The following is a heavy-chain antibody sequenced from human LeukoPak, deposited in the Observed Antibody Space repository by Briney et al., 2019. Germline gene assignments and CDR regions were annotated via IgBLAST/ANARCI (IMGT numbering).Heavy chain of an antibody. CDR3: ARGSAAAGTRYGYYYYMDV. V-gene: IGHV4-34*01. D-gene: IGHD6-13*01. CDR2: INHSGST. J-gene: IGHJ6*03. CDR1: GGSFSGYY. Sequence: PSETLSLTCAVYGGSFSGYYWSWIRQPPGKGLEWFGEINHSGSTNYNPSLKSRVTISVDTSKDQFSLKLSSVTAADTAVYYCARGSAAAGTRYGYYYYMDVWGKGTTVTVSS.